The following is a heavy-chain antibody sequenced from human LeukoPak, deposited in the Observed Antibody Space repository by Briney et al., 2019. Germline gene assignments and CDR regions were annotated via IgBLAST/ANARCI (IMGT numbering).Heavy chain of an antibody. V-gene: IGHV3-30-3*01. CDR3: ARRPGETATSYVFDY. CDR1: GFTFSSYA. D-gene: IGHD5-24*01. CDR2: ISYDGSNK. J-gene: IGHJ4*02. Sequence: QPGGSLRLSCAASGFTFSSYAMHWVRQAPGKGLEWVAVISYDGSNKYYADSVKGRFTISRDNSKNTLYLQMNSLRAEDTAVYYCARRPGETATSYVFDYWAQGPRVTVSS.